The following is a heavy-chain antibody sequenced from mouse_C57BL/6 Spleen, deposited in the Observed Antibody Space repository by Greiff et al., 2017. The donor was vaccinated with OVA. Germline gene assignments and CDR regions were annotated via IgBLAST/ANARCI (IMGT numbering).Heavy chain of an antibody. CDR1: GYTFTDYY. V-gene: IGHV1-76*01. J-gene: IGHJ2*01. CDR3: ARGGNYVDY. Sequence: QVQLKESGAELVRPGASVKLSCKASGYTFTDYYINWVKQRPGQGLEWIARIYPGSGNTYYNEKFKGKATLTAEKSSSTAYMQLSSLTSEDSAVYFCARGGNYVDYWGQGTTLTVSS. CDR2: IYPGSGNT.